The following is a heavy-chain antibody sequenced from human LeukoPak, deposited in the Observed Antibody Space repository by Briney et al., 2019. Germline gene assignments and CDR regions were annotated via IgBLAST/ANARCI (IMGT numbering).Heavy chain of an antibody. V-gene: IGHV4-39*07. CDR2: IYYSGST. Sequence: SETLSLTCTVSGGSISSSSYYWGWIRQPPGKGLEWIGSIYYSGSTYYNPSLKSRVTISVDTSKNQFSLKLSSVTAADTAVYYCARAPWWEPMGYYWGQGTLVTVSS. D-gene: IGHD1-26*01. CDR3: ARAPWWEPMGYY. J-gene: IGHJ4*02. CDR1: GGSISSSSYY.